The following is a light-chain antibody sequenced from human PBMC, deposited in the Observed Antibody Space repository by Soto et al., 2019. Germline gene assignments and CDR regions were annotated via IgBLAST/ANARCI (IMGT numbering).Light chain of an antibody. Sequence: QTVLTQPPSASGTPGQRVTISCSGSSSNIGSNIVNWYQQLPGTAPKLLIYTNNQRPSGVPDRFSGSKSGTSASLAISGLQSEDEADYYCSSWDDSLYGVVFGGGTKLTVL. J-gene: IGLJ2*01. CDR3: SSWDDSLYGVV. V-gene: IGLV1-44*01. CDR2: TNN. CDR1: SSNIGSNI.